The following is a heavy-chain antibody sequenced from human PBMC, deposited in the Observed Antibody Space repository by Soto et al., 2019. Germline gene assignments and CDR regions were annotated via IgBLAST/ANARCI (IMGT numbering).Heavy chain of an antibody. CDR2: IRYDGSNK. CDR1: GFTFSRYG. D-gene: IGHD3-16*02. CDR3: ATELLRLGDLPSIDY. V-gene: IGHV3-33*01. Sequence: QVPLVESGGGVVQPGRSLRLSCAASGFTFSRYGMHWVRQAPGKGLEWVAVIRYDGSNKYYADSVKGRFTISRDNSKNTLYLQMNSLRAEDTAVYYCATELLRLGDLPSIDYWGQGTLVTVSS. J-gene: IGHJ4*02.